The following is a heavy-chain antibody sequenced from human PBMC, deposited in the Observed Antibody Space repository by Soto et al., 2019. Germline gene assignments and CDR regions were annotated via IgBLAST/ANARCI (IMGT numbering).Heavy chain of an antibody. D-gene: IGHD2-15*01. CDR3: ASQLGYCSGGSCYDNYYYGMDV. Sequence: GGSLRLSCAASGFTVSSNYMSWVRQAPGKGLEWVSVIYSGGSTYYADSVKGRFTISRDNSKNTLYLQMNSLRAEDTAVYYCASQLGYCSGGSCYDNYYYGMDVWGQGTTVTVSS. V-gene: IGHV3-53*01. J-gene: IGHJ6*02. CDR2: IYSGGST. CDR1: GFTVSSNY.